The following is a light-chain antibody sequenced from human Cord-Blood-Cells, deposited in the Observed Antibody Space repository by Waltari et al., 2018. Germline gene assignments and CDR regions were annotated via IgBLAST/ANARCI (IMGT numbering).Light chain of an antibody. V-gene: IGLV2-23*01. CDR2: EGS. Sequence: QSALTQPASVSGSPGQSITISCTGTSSEVGSYNLVSWYQQHPGKAPKLMIYEGSKRPSGVSNRFSGSNAGNTASLTISGLQAEDEADYYCCSYAGSSTFVFGGGTKLTVL. CDR3: CSYAGSSTFV. CDR1: SSEVGSYNL. J-gene: IGLJ2*01.